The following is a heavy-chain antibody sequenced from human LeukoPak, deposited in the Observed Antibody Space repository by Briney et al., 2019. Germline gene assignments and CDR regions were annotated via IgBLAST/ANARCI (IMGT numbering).Heavy chain of an antibody. CDR3: ARDGGGRWLQFDY. CDR1: GFTFSSYG. Sequence: PGRSLRLSCAASGFTFSSYGMHWVRQAPGKGLEWVAVISYDGSNKYYADSVKGRFTISRDNSKNTLYLQMNSLRAEDTAVYYCARDGGGRWLQFDYWGQGTLVTVSS. D-gene: IGHD5-24*01. CDR2: ISYDGSNK. V-gene: IGHV3-30*03. J-gene: IGHJ4*02.